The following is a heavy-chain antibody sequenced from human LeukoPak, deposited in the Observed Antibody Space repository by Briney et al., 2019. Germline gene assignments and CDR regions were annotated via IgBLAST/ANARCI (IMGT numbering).Heavy chain of an antibody. V-gene: IGHV4-4*07. CDR3: ARNERYSGTYWPYYYYMDV. D-gene: IGHD1-26*01. J-gene: IGHJ6*03. CDR2: IYTSGST. Sequence: ASETLSLTCTVSGGSISSYYWSWIRQPAGKGLEWIGHIYTSGSTNHNPSLKSRVTISVDTSKNQFSLKLSSVTAADTAVYYCARNERYSGTYWPYYYYMDVWGKGTTVTISS. CDR1: GGSISSYY.